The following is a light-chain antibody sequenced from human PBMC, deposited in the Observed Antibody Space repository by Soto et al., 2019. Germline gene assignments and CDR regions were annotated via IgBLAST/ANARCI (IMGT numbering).Light chain of an antibody. CDR1: QSVSSN. CDR3: QQYNTWTWT. V-gene: IGKV3-15*01. J-gene: IGKJ1*01. CDR2: GAS. Sequence: EIVMTQSPATLSVSPGERATLSXRARQSVSSNFAWFQQKPGQPPRLLMYGASTWATGIPVRFSGSGSGTDFTLTISSLQSEDFAIYYCQQYNTWTWTFGQGTKVAIK.